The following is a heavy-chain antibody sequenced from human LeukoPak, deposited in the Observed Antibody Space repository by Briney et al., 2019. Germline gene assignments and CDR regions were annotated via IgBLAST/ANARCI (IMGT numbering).Heavy chain of an antibody. CDR1: GGSISSYY. V-gene: IGHV4-59*08. D-gene: IGHD6-6*01. Sequence: SETLSLTCTVSGGSISSYYWSWIRQPPGKGLEWIGYIYYSGSTNYNPSLKSRVTISVDTSKNQFSLKLSSVTAADTAVYYCARESMAARQYYFDYWGQGALVTVSS. CDR2: IYYSGST. CDR3: ARESMAARQYYFDY. J-gene: IGHJ4*02.